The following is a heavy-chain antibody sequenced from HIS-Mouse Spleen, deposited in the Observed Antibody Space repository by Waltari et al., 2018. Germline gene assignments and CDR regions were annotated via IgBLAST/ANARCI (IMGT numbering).Heavy chain of an antibody. J-gene: IGHJ3*02. Sequence: QVQLVQSGAEVKKPGSSVKVSCQASGAPFSSYPFLLVRPAPGQGLEWMGRIIPILGIANDAKKFQGRVTITAEKYTSTAYMELSSLRSEDTAVYYCARDRIAARPDAFDIWGQGTMVTVSS. V-gene: IGHV1-69*04. D-gene: IGHD6-6*01. CDR3: ARDRIAARPDAFDI. CDR2: IIPILGIA. CDR1: GAPFSSYP.